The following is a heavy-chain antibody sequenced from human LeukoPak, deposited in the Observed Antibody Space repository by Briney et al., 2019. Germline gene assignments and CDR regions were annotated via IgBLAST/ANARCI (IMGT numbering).Heavy chain of an antibody. CDR3: AKDQGDSSGWFDG. J-gene: IGHJ5*02. Sequence: GGSLRLSCAVSGVTPSSYAMSSGRGAPRTGLEGGSAISGSGGSTYYADSVKGRFTISRDNSKNTLYLQMNSLRAEDTTVYYCAKDQGDSSGWFDGWGQGTLVTVSS. CDR1: GVTPSSYA. CDR2: ISGSGGST. V-gene: IGHV3-23*01. D-gene: IGHD6-19*01.